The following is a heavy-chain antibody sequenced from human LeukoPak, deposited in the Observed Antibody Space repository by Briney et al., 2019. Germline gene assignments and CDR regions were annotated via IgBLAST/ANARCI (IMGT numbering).Heavy chain of an antibody. V-gene: IGHV3-30*18. CDR3: AKGGITYYDFWSGLTYYFDY. J-gene: IGHJ4*02. CDR1: GFTFSSYG. D-gene: IGHD3-3*01. CDR2: ISYDGSNK. Sequence: PGRSLRLSCAASGFTFSSYGMHWVRQAPGKGLEGVAVISYDGSNKYYADSVKGRFTISRDNSKNTLYLQMNSLRAEDTAVYYCAKGGITYYDFWSGLTYYFDYWGQGTLVTVSS.